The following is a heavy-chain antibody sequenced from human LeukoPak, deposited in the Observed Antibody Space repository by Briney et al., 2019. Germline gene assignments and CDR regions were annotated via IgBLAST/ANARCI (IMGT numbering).Heavy chain of an antibody. CDR1: GYTFTGYY. Sequence: ASVKVSYKASGYTFTGYYMHWVRQAPGQWLEWMGWINPNSGGTNYAQKFQGRVTMTRDTSISTAYMELRSLRSDDTAVYYCARAAGGDGSGSLWGPGTLVTVSS. CDR3: ARAAGGDGSGSL. CDR2: INPNSGGT. D-gene: IGHD3-10*01. V-gene: IGHV1-2*02. J-gene: IGHJ4*02.